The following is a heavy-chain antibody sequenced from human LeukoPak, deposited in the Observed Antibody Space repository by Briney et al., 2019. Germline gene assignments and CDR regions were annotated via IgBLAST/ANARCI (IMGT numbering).Heavy chain of an antibody. CDR3: AKGQNLHNRYSGSYHDY. D-gene: IGHD1-26*01. V-gene: IGHV3-48*03. Sequence: GGSLRLSCAASGFTFSSYEMNWVRQAPGKGLEWVSYISSSGTTIYYADSVKGRFTISRDNAKNSLYPQMNSLRAEDTAVYYCAKGQNLHNRYSGSYHDYWGQGTLVTVSS. CDR2: ISSSGTTI. CDR1: GFTFSSYE. J-gene: IGHJ4*02.